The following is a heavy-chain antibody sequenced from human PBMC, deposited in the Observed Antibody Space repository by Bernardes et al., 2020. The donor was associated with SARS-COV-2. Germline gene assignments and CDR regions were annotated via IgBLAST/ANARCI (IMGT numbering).Heavy chain of an antibody. V-gene: IGHV4-31*03. Sequence: SETLSLTCTVSGGSISSGGYYWSWLLQHPGKGLEWIGYIYYSGSTYYNPSLKSRVTISVDTSKNQFSLKLSSVTAADTAVYYCARQLRDCQTTVTTCYFDYWGQGTLVTVSS. D-gene: IGHD4-17*01. CDR2: IYYSGST. J-gene: IGHJ4*02. CDR1: GGSISSGGYY. CDR3: ARQLRDCQTTVTTCYFDY.